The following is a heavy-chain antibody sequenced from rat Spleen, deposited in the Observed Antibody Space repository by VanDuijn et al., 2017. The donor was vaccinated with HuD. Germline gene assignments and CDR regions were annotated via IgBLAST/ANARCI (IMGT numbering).Heavy chain of an antibody. CDR3: TRGYDGTYYYINWFAY. D-gene: IGHD1-12*02. CDR1: GFTFSDYN. CDR2: ISYDGTAT. J-gene: IGHJ3*01. V-gene: IGHV5-7*01. Sequence: EVQLAESGGGLVQPGGSLKLSCAASGFTFSDYNMAWVRQAPKKGLEWVATISYDGTATYYRDSVKGRFTISKDNAKSTLYLQMNSLRSEDTATYYCTRGYDGTYYYINWFAYWGQGTLVTVSS.